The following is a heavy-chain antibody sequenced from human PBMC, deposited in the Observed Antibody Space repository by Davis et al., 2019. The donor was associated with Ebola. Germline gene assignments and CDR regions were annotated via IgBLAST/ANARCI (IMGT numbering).Heavy chain of an antibody. CDR3: ASGKDYLWWLDP. J-gene: IGHJ5*02. CDR1: DGSISSSIYY. CDR2: IYYGGTT. D-gene: IGHD3-16*01. Sequence: MPSETLSLTCTVSDGSISSSIYYWVWIRQPLGKGLEWIGSIYYGGTTYYNPSLKSRVTVSADTSKNQFSLKLSSVTAADTAIYYCASGKDYLWWLDPRGQGTQVTVSS. V-gene: IGHV4-39*01.